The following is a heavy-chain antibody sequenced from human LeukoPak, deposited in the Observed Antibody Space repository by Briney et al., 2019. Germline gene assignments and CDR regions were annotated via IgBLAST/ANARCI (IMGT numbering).Heavy chain of an antibody. CDR3: ARGVGVRLRMDV. V-gene: IGHV4-34*01. J-gene: IGHJ6*02. Sequence: SETLSLTCAVYGGSFSGYYWSWIRQTPGKGLEWIGEINHSGSTNYNPSLKSRVTISVDTSKNQFSLKLSSVTAADTTVYYCARGVGVRLRMDVWGQGTTVTVSS. CDR2: INHSGST. D-gene: IGHD1-26*01. CDR1: GGSFSGYY.